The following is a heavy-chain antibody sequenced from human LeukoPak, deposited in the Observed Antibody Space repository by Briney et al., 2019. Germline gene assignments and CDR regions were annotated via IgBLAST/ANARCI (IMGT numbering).Heavy chain of an antibody. J-gene: IGHJ4*02. CDR2: INPNGGST. CDR3: ARTSDYYNYFFDY. CDR1: GYRFTDYY. V-gene: IGHV1-2*02. Sequence: GASVKVSCKASGYRFTDYYVHWVRQAPGQGLEWMAWINPNGGSTNYAQKFQGRVTMTRDTSISTADMELSNLSSGDTAVYYCARTSDYYNYFFDYWGQGTPVTVSS. D-gene: IGHD4-11*01.